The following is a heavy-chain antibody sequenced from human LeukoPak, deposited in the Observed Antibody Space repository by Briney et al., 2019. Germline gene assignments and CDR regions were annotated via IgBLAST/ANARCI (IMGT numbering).Heavy chain of an antibody. CDR2: ISSSSSYI. V-gene: IGHV3-21*01. CDR1: GFTFSSYS. CDR3: ARSYYDSSGYPEDAFDI. J-gene: IGHJ3*02. Sequence: PGGSLRLSCAASGFTFSSYSMNWVRQAPGKGLEWVSSISSSSSYIYYADSVKGRFTISRDNAKNSLYLQMNSLRAEDTAVYYCARSYYDSSGYPEDAFDIWGQGTMVTVSS. D-gene: IGHD3-22*01.